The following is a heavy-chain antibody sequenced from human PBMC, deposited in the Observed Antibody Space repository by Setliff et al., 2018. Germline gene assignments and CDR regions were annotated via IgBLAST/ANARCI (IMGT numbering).Heavy chain of an antibody. D-gene: IGHD5-18*01. CDR1: GYTFTSYD. CDR2: VNPNSGNT. CDR3: ARRVGSVGIQLPDY. J-gene: IGHJ4*02. Sequence: ASVKVSCKAPGYTFTSYDINWVRQATGQGLEWMGWVNPNSGNTGYAQKFQGRVTMTRNTSISTAYMELSSLRSEDTAVYYCARRVGSVGIQLPDYWGQGTLVTVS. V-gene: IGHV1-8*02.